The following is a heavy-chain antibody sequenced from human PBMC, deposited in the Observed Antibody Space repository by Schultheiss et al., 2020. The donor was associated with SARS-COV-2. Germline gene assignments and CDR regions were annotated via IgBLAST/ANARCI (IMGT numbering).Heavy chain of an antibody. CDR3: ARFAGTPKRAFDY. J-gene: IGHJ4*02. CDR1: GYTFTSYG. Sequence: SVKVSCKASGYTFTSYGISWVRQAPGQGLEWMGGIIPIFGTANYAQKFQVRVTITADESTSTAYMELSSLRSDDTAVYYCARFAGTPKRAFDYWGQGTLVNVSS. CDR2: IIPIFGTA. V-gene: IGHV1-69*13. D-gene: IGHD1/OR15-1a*01.